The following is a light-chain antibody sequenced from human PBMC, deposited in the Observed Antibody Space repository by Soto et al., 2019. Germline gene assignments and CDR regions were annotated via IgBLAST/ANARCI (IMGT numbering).Light chain of an antibody. CDR1: QSVSVNY. V-gene: IGKV3D-20*02. CDR3: QQRSNWPRT. J-gene: IGKJ1*01. CDR2: GAS. Sequence: EIVLTQSPGTLSLSPGERATLSCRTSQSVSVNYLAWYQQKPGQAPRLLIFGASSRATGIPDRFSGSGSGTDFTLTISRLEPEDFAVYYCQQRSNWPRTFGQGTKVDIK.